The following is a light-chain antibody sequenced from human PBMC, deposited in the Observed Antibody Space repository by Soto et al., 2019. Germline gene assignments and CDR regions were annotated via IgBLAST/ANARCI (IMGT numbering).Light chain of an antibody. J-gene: IGKJ5*01. CDR1: QSVSNNY. CDR3: QQYSTSPT. V-gene: IGKV3-20*01. Sequence: VVTQSPGTLSLSHGERATLSCRASQSVSNNYLAWYQQKPGQAPRRLIYGASSRATGIPDRFSGSGSGTDFTLTISRLEPEDFAVYYCQQYSTSPTFGEGTRLEI. CDR2: GAS.